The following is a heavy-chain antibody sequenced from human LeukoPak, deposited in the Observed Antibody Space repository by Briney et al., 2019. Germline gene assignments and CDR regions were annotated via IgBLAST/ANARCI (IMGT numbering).Heavy chain of an antibody. Sequence: PSETLSLTCTVSGGSISSYYWSWIRQPAGKGLEWIGRIYTSGSTNYNPSLKSRVTMSVDTSKNQFSLKLSSVTAADTAVYYCARDILAVVVPAAMGAGWFDPWGQGTLVTVSS. J-gene: IGHJ5*02. CDR2: IYTSGST. CDR3: ARDILAVVVPAAMGAGWFDP. V-gene: IGHV4-4*07. D-gene: IGHD2-2*01. CDR1: GGSISSYY.